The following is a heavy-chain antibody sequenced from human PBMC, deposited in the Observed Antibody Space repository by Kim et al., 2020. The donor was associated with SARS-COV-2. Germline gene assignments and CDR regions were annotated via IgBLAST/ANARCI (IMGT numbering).Heavy chain of an antibody. CDR2: IIPIFGTA. CDR3: VLANGSGSYYADY. Sequence: SVKVSCKASGGTFSSYAISWVRQAPGQGLEWMVGIIPIFGTANYAQKFQGRVTITADESTSTAYMELSSLRSEDTAVYYCVLANGSGSYYADYWGQGTLVTVSS. J-gene: IGHJ4*02. V-gene: IGHV1-69*13. D-gene: IGHD3-10*01. CDR1: GGTFSSYA.